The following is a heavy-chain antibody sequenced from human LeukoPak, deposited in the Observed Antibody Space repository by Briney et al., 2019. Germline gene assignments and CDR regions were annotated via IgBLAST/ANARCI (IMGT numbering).Heavy chain of an antibody. V-gene: IGHV4-4*07. J-gene: IGHJ3*02. CDR2: VYTSGST. CDR1: GGSISGYY. D-gene: IGHD1-7*01. Sequence: PSETLSLTCSVSGGSISGYYPTWIRQPAGKGPEWIGRVYTSGSTHYNPSLKTRLTMSVDTSKNQFSLKLSSVTAADTAVYYCARLITGTTTAFDIWGQGTMVTVSS. CDR3: ARLITGTTTAFDI.